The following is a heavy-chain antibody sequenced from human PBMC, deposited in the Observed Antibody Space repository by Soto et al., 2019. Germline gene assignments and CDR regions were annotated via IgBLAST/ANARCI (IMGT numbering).Heavy chain of an antibody. D-gene: IGHD1-26*01. V-gene: IGHV4-4*02. J-gene: IGHJ3*02. Sequence: SDTLSLTCAVSGGSISSSNWWSWVRQPPGKGLEWIGEIYHSGSTNYNPSLKSRVTISVDKSKNQFSLKLSSVTAADTAVYYCARLPRELLSANDAFDIWGQGTMVTVSS. CDR1: GGSISSSNW. CDR2: IYHSGST. CDR3: ARLPRELLSANDAFDI.